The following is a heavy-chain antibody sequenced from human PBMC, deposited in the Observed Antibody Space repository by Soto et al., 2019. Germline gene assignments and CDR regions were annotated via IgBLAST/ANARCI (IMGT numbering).Heavy chain of an antibody. J-gene: IGHJ6*02. CDR2: ISSYNSNNGDT. D-gene: IGHD1-1*01. CDR3: ARAELERGEVGYFGMDV. CDR1: GYTFSNYA. Sequence: QVQLVQSGAELKKPGASVKVSCKTSGYTFSNYAISWVRQAPGQGLEWMGWISSYNSNNGDTKSAQMLQGRVTMTKDKSAPPAYMGLRSLRSDDTAVYYCARAELERGEVGYFGMDVWGQGTTVTVSS. V-gene: IGHV1-18*04.